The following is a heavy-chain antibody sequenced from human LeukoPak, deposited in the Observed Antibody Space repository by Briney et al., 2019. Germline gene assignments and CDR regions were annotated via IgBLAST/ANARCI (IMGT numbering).Heavy chain of an antibody. CDR3: AKDISSGWYFDY. Sequence: GGSLRLSCAASGFTFSSYGMHWVRQAPGKGLEWVAVISYDGSNKYYADSVKGRFTISRDNSKNTLYLQMNSLRVEDTAVYYCAKDISSGWYFDYWGQGTLVTVSS. CDR2: ISYDGSNK. D-gene: IGHD6-19*01. J-gene: IGHJ4*02. V-gene: IGHV3-30*18. CDR1: GFTFSSYG.